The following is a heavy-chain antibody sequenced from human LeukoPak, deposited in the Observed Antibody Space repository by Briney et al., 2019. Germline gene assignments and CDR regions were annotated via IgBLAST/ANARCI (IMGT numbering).Heavy chain of an antibody. Sequence: GASVKVSCKASGGTFSSYAISWVRQAPGQGLEWMGGIIPIFGTANYAQKFQGRVTITADESTSTAYMELSSLRSEDTAVYYCARGIVGAIALDYWGQGTLVTVSS. J-gene: IGHJ4*02. D-gene: IGHD1-26*01. CDR1: GGTFSSYA. V-gene: IGHV1-69*13. CDR3: ARGIVGAIALDY. CDR2: IIPIFGTA.